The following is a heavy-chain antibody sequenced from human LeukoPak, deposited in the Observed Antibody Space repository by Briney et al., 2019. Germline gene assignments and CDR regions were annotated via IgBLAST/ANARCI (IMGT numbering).Heavy chain of an antibody. D-gene: IGHD3-22*01. CDR3: ARGVARKHYYDSSGYLEYFQH. V-gene: IGHV1-2*06. Sequence: ASVKVSCKASGYTFTDYYMYWVRQAPGQGLEWMGRINPNSGGTNYAQKFQGRVTMTRDTSISTAYMELSRLRSDDTAVYYCARGVARKHYYDSSGYLEYFQHWGQGTLVTVSS. J-gene: IGHJ1*01. CDR2: INPNSGGT. CDR1: GYTFTDYY.